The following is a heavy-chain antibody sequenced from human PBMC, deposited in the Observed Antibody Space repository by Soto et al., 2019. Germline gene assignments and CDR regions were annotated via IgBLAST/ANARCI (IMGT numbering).Heavy chain of an antibody. J-gene: IGHJ5*02. D-gene: IGHD6-19*01. CDR2: INSDGSST. V-gene: IGHV3-74*01. CDR1: GFTFSSYW. Sequence: GGSLRLSCAASGFTFSSYWMHWVRQAPGKGLVWVSRINSDGSSTSYADSVKGRFTISRDNAKNTLYLQMNSLRAADTAVYYCAKHGDSSGWRGYNWFDPWGQGTLVTVSS. CDR3: AKHGDSSGWRGYNWFDP.